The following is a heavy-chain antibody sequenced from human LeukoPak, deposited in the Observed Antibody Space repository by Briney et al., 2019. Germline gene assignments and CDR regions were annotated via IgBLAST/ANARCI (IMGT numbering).Heavy chain of an antibody. V-gene: IGHV3-23*01. Sequence: PGGSLRLSCAASGFTFSSYAMMWVRQAPGKRLEWISSITGSGDGTYYADSVRGRFTISRDNSENTLFLQVNSLRAEDTAVYFCVKGFVHPTYYFDYWGQGTLVTVSS. D-gene: IGHD3-10*01. CDR2: ITGSGDGT. CDR1: GFTFSSYA. J-gene: IGHJ4*02. CDR3: VKGFVHPTYYFDY.